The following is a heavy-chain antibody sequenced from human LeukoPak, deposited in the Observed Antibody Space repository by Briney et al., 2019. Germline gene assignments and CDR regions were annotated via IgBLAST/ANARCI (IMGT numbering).Heavy chain of an antibody. CDR1: GGSISSYY. CDR3: AREGYDFWSGPSHHYYGMDV. D-gene: IGHD3-3*01. V-gene: IGHV4-59*01. CDR2: IYYSGST. Sequence: SETLSLTCTASGGSISSYYWSWIRQPPGKGLEWIGHIYYSGSTNYNPSLKSRVAISVNTSKNQFSLKLSSVTAADTAVYYCAREGYDFWSGPSHHYYGMDVWGQGTTVTVSS. J-gene: IGHJ6*02.